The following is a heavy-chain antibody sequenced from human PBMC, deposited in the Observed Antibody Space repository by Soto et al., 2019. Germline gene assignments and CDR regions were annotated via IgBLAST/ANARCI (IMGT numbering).Heavy chain of an antibody. V-gene: IGHV1-69*13. CDR1: GGTFSSYA. D-gene: IGHD3-22*01. CDR2: IIPIFGTA. J-gene: IGHJ4*02. Sequence: SVKVSFKASGGTFSSYAISWVRQAPGQGLEWMVGIIPIFGTANYAQKFQGRVTITADESTSTAYMELSSVRSEDTAVYYCAREGYYDSSGVYYFGYWGQGTLVTVSS. CDR3: AREGYYDSSGVYYFGY.